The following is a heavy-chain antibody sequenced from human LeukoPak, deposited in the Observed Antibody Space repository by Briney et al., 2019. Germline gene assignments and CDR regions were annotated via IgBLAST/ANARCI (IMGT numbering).Heavy chain of an antibody. Sequence: GGSLRLSCAASGFTFDSYSMTWVRQTPGKGLEWVSTISGSGENTYYADSVQGRFTISRDNSKNSLSLQMNSLRAEDTAVYYCARGANNGYYTTWGQGTLVTVSS. D-gene: IGHD3-3*01. CDR3: ARGANNGYYTT. CDR1: GFTFDSYS. J-gene: IGHJ5*02. CDR2: ISGSGENT. V-gene: IGHV3-23*01.